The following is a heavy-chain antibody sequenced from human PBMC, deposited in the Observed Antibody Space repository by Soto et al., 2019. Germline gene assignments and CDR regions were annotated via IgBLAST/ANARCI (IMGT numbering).Heavy chain of an antibody. D-gene: IGHD2-15*01. V-gene: IGHV3-74*01. CDR1: AFSFSTSW. CDR3: AREFCSGGNCYTYYFDP. CDR2: INPDGRTI. Sequence: GGSLRLSCAASAFSFSTSWMHWVRQAPGEGLVWVSRINPDGRTINYADSVKGRFTISRDNAKNTLYLQMNILRVEDTAVYYCAREFCSGGNCYTYYFDPWGQGIPVTVSS. J-gene: IGHJ5*02.